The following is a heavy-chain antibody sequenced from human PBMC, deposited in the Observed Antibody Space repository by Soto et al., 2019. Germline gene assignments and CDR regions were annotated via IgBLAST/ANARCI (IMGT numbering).Heavy chain of an antibody. D-gene: IGHD3-3*01. J-gene: IGHJ6*01. Sequence: QEQLVESGGGVVQPGRSLRLSCAASGFSFSSYGMQWVRQAPGKGLEWVTVISYEGYHKYYAESVKGRFTISRDNSKNTVYLEMNSLRAEDTAVYYCAKDQHTFWSGYPAVAHGMDVWGQGTTVTVSS. CDR3: AKDQHTFWSGYPAVAHGMDV. CDR2: ISYEGYHK. V-gene: IGHV3-30*18. CDR1: GFSFSSYG.